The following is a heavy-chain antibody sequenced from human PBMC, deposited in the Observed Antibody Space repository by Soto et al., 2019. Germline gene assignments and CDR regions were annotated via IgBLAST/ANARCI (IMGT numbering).Heavy chain of an antibody. V-gene: IGHV3-53*02. D-gene: IGHD4-17*01. CDR1: GFTVSTNY. J-gene: IGHJ4*02. Sequence: EVQLVETGGGLIQPGESLRLSCAASGFTVSTNYMSWVRQAPGKGLEWVSIIYSGGSTYYAESGKGRFTISRDNSKNTLNLQMNNLRAEDTAVYYCARDSVTPGYFDYWGQGTLVTVSS. CDR3: ARDSVTPGYFDY. CDR2: IYSGGST.